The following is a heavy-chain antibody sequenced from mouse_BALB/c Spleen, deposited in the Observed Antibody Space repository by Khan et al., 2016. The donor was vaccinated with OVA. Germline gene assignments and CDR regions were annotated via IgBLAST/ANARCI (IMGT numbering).Heavy chain of an antibody. CDR1: GFTFSDYY. CDR3: ARHEYGKGDAMDY. J-gene: IGHJ4*01. D-gene: IGHD2-10*02. Sequence: EVELVESGGGLVQPGGSLKLSCATSGFTFSDYYMYWVRQTPEKRLEWVAYISNGGGRTYYPDNVKGRSTISRDNAKNTLYLQLSRLKSEDTAMYYCARHEYGKGDAMDYWGQGTSVTVSA. CDR2: ISNGGGRT. V-gene: IGHV5-12*02.